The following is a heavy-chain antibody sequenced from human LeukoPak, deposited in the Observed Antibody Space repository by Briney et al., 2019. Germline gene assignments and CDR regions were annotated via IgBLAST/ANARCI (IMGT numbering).Heavy chain of an antibody. V-gene: IGHV1-46*01. CDR1: GYTFTSYY. CDR3: ARDRYYGSGSPRDGMDV. CDR2: INPSGGST. D-gene: IGHD3-10*01. Sequence: ASVNVSCKASGYTFTSYYMHWVRQAPGQGLEWMGIINPSGGSTSYAKKFQGRVTMTRDTSTSTVYMELSSLRSEDTAVYYCARDRYYGSGSPRDGMDVWGQGTTVTVSS. J-gene: IGHJ6*02.